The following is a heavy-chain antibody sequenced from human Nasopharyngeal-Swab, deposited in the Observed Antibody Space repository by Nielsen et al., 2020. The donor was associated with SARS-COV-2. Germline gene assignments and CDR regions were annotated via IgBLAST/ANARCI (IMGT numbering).Heavy chain of an antibody. V-gene: IGHV3-30-3*01. D-gene: IGHD6-13*01. CDR1: GFTFSSYA. Sequence: GESLKISCAASGFTFSSYAMHWVRQAPGKGLEWVAVISYDGSNKYYADSVKGRFTISRDNSKNTLYLQMNSLRAEDTAVYYCATSDSSSWYYYYYMDVWGKGTTVTVSS. CDR3: ATSDSSSWYYYYYMDV. J-gene: IGHJ6*03. CDR2: ISYDGSNK.